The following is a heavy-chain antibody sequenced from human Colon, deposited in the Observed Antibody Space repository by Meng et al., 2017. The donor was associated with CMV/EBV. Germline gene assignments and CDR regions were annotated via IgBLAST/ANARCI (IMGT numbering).Heavy chain of an antibody. CDR3: ARAKDAVFGVVITSARNYYGMDV. J-gene: IGHJ6*02. CDR1: GGTFSSYT. CDR2: IIPILGIA. V-gene: IGHV1-69*02. D-gene: IGHD3-3*01. Sequence: SVKVSCKASGGTFSSYTISWVRQAPGQGLKWMGRIIPILGIANYAQKFQGRVTITADKSTSTAYMELSSLRSEDTAVYYCARAKDAVFGVVITSARNYYGMDVWGQGTTVTVSS.